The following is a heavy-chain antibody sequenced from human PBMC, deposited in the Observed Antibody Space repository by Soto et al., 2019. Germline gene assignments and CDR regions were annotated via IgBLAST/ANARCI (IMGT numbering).Heavy chain of an antibody. CDR1: GFSFASFA. J-gene: IGHJ4*02. CDR2: ISGSDGKT. V-gene: IGHV3-23*01. CDR3: SKWNYLDY. D-gene: IGHD1-1*01. Sequence: GGSLRLSCTTSGFSFASFAMTWVRQAPGKGLEWVATISGSDGKTYYADSVKGRFSISRDTSRNTLYLQMNSLRADDTAIYYCSKWNYLDYWGQGTRVTVSS.